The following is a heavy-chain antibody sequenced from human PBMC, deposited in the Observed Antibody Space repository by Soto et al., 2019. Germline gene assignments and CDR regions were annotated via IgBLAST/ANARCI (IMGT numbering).Heavy chain of an antibody. CDR3: ARGYYGCSGYTGFDY. V-gene: IGHV3-11*06. CDR2: ISSSSSYT. CDR1: GFTFSDYY. J-gene: IGHJ4*02. Sequence: GGSLRLSCAASGFTFSDYYMSWIRQAPGKGLEWVSYISSSSSYTNYADAVKGRFTISRDNAKNSLYLQMTSLRAEDTAGYYCARGYYGCSGYTGFDYWGQGTLVTVSS. D-gene: IGHD3-22*01.